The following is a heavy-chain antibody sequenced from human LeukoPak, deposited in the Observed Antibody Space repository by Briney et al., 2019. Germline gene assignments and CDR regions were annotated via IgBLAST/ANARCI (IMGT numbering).Heavy chain of an antibody. V-gene: IGHV3-74*01. J-gene: IGHJ4*02. CDR2: VTSDGSGT. CDR1: GFTFSSFW. Sequence: PGGSLRLSCAASGFTFSSFWMHWVRLAPGKGLVWVSRVTSDGSGTAYADSVKDRFTISRDNAKNTLYLQMNSLKAEDTAVYYCARGPTRYGKLDSWGQGTLVTVSS. CDR3: ARGPTRYGKLDS. D-gene: IGHD1-1*01.